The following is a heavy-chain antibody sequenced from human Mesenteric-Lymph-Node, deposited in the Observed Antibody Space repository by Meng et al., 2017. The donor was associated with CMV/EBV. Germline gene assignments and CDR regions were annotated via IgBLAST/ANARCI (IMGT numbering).Heavy chain of an antibody. CDR2: IYGNGGTA. CDR1: GFTFSSYT. Sequence: SCKASGFTFSSYTMGWVRQAPGKGLDWVSLIYGNGGTASYADSVKGRFTISRDNSKNTLYLQMNSLRAEDTAVYYCAKVASITIFGGVSLPDYWGQGTLVTVSS. D-gene: IGHD3-3*01. J-gene: IGHJ4*02. V-gene: IGHV3-23*01. CDR3: AKVASITIFGGVSLPDY.